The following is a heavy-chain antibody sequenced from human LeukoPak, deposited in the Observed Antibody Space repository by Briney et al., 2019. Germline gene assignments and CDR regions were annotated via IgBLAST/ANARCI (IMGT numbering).Heavy chain of an antibody. CDR2: INHSGST. V-gene: IGHV4-34*01. CDR3: ARGLDDYIWGSYRYTRTIPFDY. J-gene: IGHJ4*02. CDR1: GGSFSGYY. Sequence: PSETLSLTCAVYGGSFSGYYWSWIRQPPGKGLEWIGEINHSGSTNYNPSLESRVTISVGKFKDQFSLKLSSVTAADTAMYYCARGLDDYIWGSYRYTRTIPFDYWGQGTLVTVSS. D-gene: IGHD3-16*02.